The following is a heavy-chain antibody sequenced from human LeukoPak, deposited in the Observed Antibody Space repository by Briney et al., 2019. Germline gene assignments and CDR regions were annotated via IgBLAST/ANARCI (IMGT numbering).Heavy chain of an antibody. D-gene: IGHD3-10*01. CDR1: GYSISSGYY. CDR2: IYHSGST. J-gene: IGHJ3*02. CDR3: ARDAMVRGVINDDAFDI. V-gene: IGHV4-38-2*02. Sequence: SETLSLTCAVSGYSISSGYYWGWIRQPPGKGLEWIGSIYHSGSTYYNPSLKSRVTISVDNSKNQFSLKLSSVTAADTAVYYCARDAMVRGVINDDAFDIWGQGTMVTVSS.